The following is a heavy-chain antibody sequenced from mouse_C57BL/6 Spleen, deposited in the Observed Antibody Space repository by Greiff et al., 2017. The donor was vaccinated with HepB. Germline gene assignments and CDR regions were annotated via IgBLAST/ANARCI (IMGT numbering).Heavy chain of an antibody. J-gene: IGHJ2*01. CDR2: IYPGDGDT. CDR1: GYAFSSSW. CDR3: ARWDTTVYYFDY. V-gene: IGHV1-82*01. D-gene: IGHD1-1*01. Sequence: VKLQQSGPELVKPGASVKISCKASGYAFSSSWMNWVKQRPGKGLEWIGRIYPGDGDTNYNGKFKGKATLTADKSSSTAYMQISSLTSEDSAVYFCARWDTTVYYFDYWGQGTTLTVSS.